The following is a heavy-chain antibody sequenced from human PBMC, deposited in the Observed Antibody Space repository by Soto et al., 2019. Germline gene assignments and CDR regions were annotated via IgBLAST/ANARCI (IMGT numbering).Heavy chain of an antibody. CDR2: ISSSSSYI. CDR3: ARDTDSRGGFDY. J-gene: IGHJ4*02. Sequence: EVQLVESGGGLVKPGGSLRLSCAASGFTFSSYSMNWVRQAPGKGLEWVSPISSSSSYIYYADSVKGRFTISRDNAKNSLYLQMTSLRAEDTAVYYCARDTDSRGGFDYWGQGTLVTVSS. D-gene: IGHD6-25*01. V-gene: IGHV3-21*01. CDR1: GFTFSSYS.